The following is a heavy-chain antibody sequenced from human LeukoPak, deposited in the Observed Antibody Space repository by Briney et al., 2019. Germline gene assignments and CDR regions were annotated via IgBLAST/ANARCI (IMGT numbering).Heavy chain of an antibody. CDR1: GYSISSGYY. D-gene: IGHD1-1*01. V-gene: IGHV4-38-2*02. J-gene: IGHJ6*03. CDR2: IYHSGST. CDR3: ARVNWNFGYYYYYMDV. Sequence: SETLSLTCTVSGYSISSGYYWGWIRQPPGKGLEWIGSIYHSGSTYYNPSLKSRVTISVDTSKNQFSLKLSSVTAADTAVYYCARVNWNFGYYYYYMDVWGKGTTVTVSS.